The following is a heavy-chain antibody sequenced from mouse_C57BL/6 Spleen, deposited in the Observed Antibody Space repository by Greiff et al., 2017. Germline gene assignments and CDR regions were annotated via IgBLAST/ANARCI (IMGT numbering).Heavy chain of an antibody. Sequence: QVQLKQPGAELVRPGSSVKLSCKASGYTFTSYWMHWVKQRPIQGLEWIGNIDPSDSETHYNQKFKDKATLTVDKSSSTAYMQLSSLTSEDSAVYYCARPGSSFYYFDYWGQGTTLTVSS. V-gene: IGHV1-52*01. D-gene: IGHD1-1*01. CDR1: GYTFTSYW. CDR3: ARPGSSFYYFDY. CDR2: IDPSDSET. J-gene: IGHJ2*01.